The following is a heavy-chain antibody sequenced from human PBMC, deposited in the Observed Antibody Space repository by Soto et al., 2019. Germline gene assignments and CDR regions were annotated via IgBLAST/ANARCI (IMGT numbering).Heavy chain of an antibody. J-gene: IGHJ6*02. CDR3: MVRGPNTAYYYYGMDV. CDR1: GFTFSNYW. Sequence: PGGSLRLSCAVSGFTFSNYWMTWVRQAPGKGLEWVSAITAGGGSTYYADSVKGRFTISRDNSKNTLYLQMNSLRAEDTAVYYSMVRGPNTAYYYYGMDVWGQGTTVTVSS. CDR2: ITAGGGST. D-gene: IGHD3-10*01. V-gene: IGHV3-23*01.